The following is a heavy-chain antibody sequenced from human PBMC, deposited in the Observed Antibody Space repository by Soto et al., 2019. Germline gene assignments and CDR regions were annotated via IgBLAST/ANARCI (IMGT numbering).Heavy chain of an antibody. V-gene: IGHV1-8*01. CDR3: AKVSRKGSAIDFDY. J-gene: IGHJ4*02. Sequence: GASVKVSCKASGYTFSNYDMNWVRQATGQGPEWIGWVNPNNGDTGYAQKFQGRVTLTTDISTTTAYMELTSLRSEDTAIYYCAKVSRKGSAIDFDYWGQGTLATVSS. D-gene: IGHD3-10*01. CDR2: VNPNNGDT. CDR1: GYTFSNYD.